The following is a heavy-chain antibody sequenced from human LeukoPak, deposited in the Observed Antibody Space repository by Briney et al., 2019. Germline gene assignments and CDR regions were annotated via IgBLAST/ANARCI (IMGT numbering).Heavy chain of an antibody. V-gene: IGHV3-7*03. Sequence: PGRSLRPSCAAPGLTFSSTWMSWVRQAPGKGLEGVANIKQDGIVQYSVDSVKGRFTIPRDNAKISLYLQMNSLRAEDAAVYYCARGHVLLWFGEFQYWGQGTLVTVSS. CDR2: IKQDGIVQ. CDR3: ARGHVLLWFGEFQY. J-gene: IGHJ4*02. D-gene: IGHD3-10*01. CDR1: GLTFSSTW.